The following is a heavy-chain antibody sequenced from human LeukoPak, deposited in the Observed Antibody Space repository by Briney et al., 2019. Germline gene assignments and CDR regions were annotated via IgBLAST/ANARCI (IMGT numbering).Heavy chain of an antibody. J-gene: IGHJ4*02. CDR1: GFTFSNYA. D-gene: IGHD3-9*01. CDR3: AKWGDYDVLTGYYVPDY. V-gene: IGHV3-23*01. Sequence: GASLRLSCAASGFTFSNYAMSWVRQAPGKGLEWVSAILGSGGSTYYADSVKGRFTVSRGNFKSTLYLQMNSLRAEDTALYYCAKWGDYDVLTGYYVPDYWGQGTLVTVSS. CDR2: ILGSGGST.